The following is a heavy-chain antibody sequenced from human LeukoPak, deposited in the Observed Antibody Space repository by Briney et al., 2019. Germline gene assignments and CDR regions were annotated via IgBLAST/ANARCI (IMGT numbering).Heavy chain of an antibody. J-gene: IGHJ4*02. CDR3: ARVSSSELDY. CDR2: ISSNGGST. D-gene: IGHD1-26*01. CDR1: GFTFSSYA. V-gene: IGHV3-64*01. Sequence: PGGSLRLSCAASGFTFSSYAMHWVRQAPGKGLEYVSAISSNGGSTYYANSVKGRFTISRDNSKNTLYLQMGSLRAEDMAVYYCARVSSSELDYWGQGTLVTVSS.